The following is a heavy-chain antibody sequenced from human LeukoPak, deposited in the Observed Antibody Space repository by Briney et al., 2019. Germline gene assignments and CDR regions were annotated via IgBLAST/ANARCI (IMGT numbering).Heavy chain of an antibody. J-gene: IGHJ4*02. Sequence: PGGSLRLSCAASGFTFSSYGMHWVRQAPGKGLEWVAVIWYDGSNKCYADSVKGRFTISRDNSKNTLYLQMNSLRAEDTAVYYCAKGLDSSGWYSDYWGQGTLVTVSS. CDR2: IWYDGSNK. V-gene: IGHV3-33*06. CDR1: GFTFSSYG. CDR3: AKGLDSSGWYSDY. D-gene: IGHD6-19*01.